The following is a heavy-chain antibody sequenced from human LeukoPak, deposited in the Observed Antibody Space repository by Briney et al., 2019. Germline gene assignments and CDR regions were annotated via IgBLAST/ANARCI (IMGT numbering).Heavy chain of an antibody. CDR2: IRHDGNAK. V-gene: IGHV3-7*01. CDR3: ATSHDSAGND. Sequence: GGSLRLSCAASGFAFSDFWMSWVRQAPGKGLEWVANIRHDGNAKNYVPSVRGRFTISIDNAKNSLYLQMNSLTVEDTAVYYCATSHDSAGNDWGQGTLVTVSS. J-gene: IGHJ4*02. CDR1: GFAFSDFW. D-gene: IGHD2-15*01.